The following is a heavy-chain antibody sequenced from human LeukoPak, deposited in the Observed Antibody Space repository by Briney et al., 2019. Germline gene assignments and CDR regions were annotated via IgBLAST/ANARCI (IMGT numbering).Heavy chain of an antibody. Sequence: TGESLKISCKGSGYSFTSYWIGWVRQMPGKGLEWMGIIYPGDSDTRYSPSFQGQVTISADTSITTAYLQWSSLKASDTAMYFCARRKTNWDEIDFWGQGTLVTVSS. CDR2: IYPGDSDT. J-gene: IGHJ4*02. D-gene: IGHD7-27*01. CDR1: GYSFTSYW. CDR3: ARRKTNWDEIDF. V-gene: IGHV5-51*01.